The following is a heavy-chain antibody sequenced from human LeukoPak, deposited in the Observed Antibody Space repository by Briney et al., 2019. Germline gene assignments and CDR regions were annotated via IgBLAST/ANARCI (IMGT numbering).Heavy chain of an antibody. V-gene: IGHV3-15*07. CDR2: IKSKTDGGTT. D-gene: IGHD4-17*01. Sequence: PGGSLRLSCAASGFTFSSYWMNWVRQAPGKGLEWVGRIKSKTDGGTTDYAAPVKGRFTISRDDSKNTLYLQMNSLKTEDTAVYYCTTDHSTVTTHFDYWGQGTLVTVSS. CDR3: TTDHSTVTTHFDY. CDR1: GFTFSSYW. J-gene: IGHJ4*02.